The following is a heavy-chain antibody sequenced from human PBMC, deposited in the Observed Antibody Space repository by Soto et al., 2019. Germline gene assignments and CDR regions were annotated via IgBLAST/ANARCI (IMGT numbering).Heavy chain of an antibody. V-gene: IGHV4-31*03. CDR3: ARVGDVVTAIPPFWYFDL. CDR2: IYYSGST. J-gene: IGHJ2*01. Sequence: QVQLQESGPGLVKPSQTLSLTCTVSGGSISSGGYYWSWIRQHPGKGLEWIGYIYYSGSTYYNPSLTSRVTISVDTSKNQFSLKLSSVTAADTAVYYCARVGDVVTAIPPFWYFDLWGRGTLVTVSS. CDR1: GGSISSGGYY. D-gene: IGHD2-21*02.